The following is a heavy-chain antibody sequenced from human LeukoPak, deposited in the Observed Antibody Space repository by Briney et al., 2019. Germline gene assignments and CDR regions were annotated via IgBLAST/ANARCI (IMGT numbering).Heavy chain of an antibody. CDR2: ISSNGGST. D-gene: IGHD2-2*01. CDR1: GFTFSSYA. CDR3: ARAGGRAWRVAYQLLSPLFDY. J-gene: IGHJ4*02. Sequence: GGSLRLSCAASGFTFSSYAMHWVRQAPGKGLEYVSAISSNGGSTYYANSVKGRFTISRDNSKNTLYLPMGSLRAEDMAVYYCARAGGRAWRVAYQLLSPLFDYWGQGTLVTVSS. V-gene: IGHV3-64*01.